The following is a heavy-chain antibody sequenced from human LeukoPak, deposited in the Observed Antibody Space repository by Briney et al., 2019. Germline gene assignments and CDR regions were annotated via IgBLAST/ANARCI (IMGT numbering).Heavy chain of an antibody. D-gene: IGHD1-26*01. Sequence: SETLSLTCTVSGGSISSSSYYWSWIRQPPGKGLEWIGYIYYSGSTNYNPSLKSRVTISVDTSKNQFSLKLSSVTAADTAVYYCARWAGVGATATNWFDPWGQGTLVTVSS. CDR3: ARWAGVGATATNWFDP. CDR1: GGSISSSSYY. V-gene: IGHV4-61*01. J-gene: IGHJ5*02. CDR2: IYYSGST.